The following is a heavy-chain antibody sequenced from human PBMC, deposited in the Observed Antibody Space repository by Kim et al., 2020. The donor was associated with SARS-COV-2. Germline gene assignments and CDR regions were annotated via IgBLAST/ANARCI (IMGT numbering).Heavy chain of an antibody. V-gene: IGHV3-33*01. Sequence: GGSLRLSCAASGFTFRSYGMHWVRQAPGKGPEWVAVIWYDASKKYYIDSVKGRFTISRDNSKNTLFLQMDTLRAEDTAIYYCARGNDANSGVYDYWGQETLVTVSS. CDR1: GFTFRSYG. D-gene: IGHD1-1*01. CDR3: ARGNDANSGVYDY. J-gene: IGHJ4*02. CDR2: IWYDASKK.